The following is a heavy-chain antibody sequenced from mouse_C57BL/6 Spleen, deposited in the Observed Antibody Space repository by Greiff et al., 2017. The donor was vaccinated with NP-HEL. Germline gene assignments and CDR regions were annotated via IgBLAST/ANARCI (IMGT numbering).Heavy chain of an antibody. J-gene: IGHJ2*01. CDR2: IDPSDSYT. CDR1: GYTFTSYW. Sequence: QVQLQQSGAELVRPGTSVKLSCKASGYTFTSYWMHWVKQRPGQGLEWIGVIDPSDSYTNYNQKFKGKATLTVDTSSSTAYMQLSSLTSEDSAVYYCARPNYYGSSFDYWGQGTTLTVSS. CDR3: ARPNYYGSSFDY. D-gene: IGHD1-1*01. V-gene: IGHV1-59*01.